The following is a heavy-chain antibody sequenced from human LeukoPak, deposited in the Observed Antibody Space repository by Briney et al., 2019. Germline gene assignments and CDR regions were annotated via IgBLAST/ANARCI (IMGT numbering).Heavy chain of an antibody. CDR1: GFTFSSYG. CDR2: IGSDDSNK. D-gene: IGHD3-10*01. CDR3: ARGGVDHYGSGTYYLMYYFDH. V-gene: IGHV3-30*02. J-gene: IGHJ4*02. Sequence: GGSLRLSCAASGFTFSSYGMHWVRQAPGKGLEWVAKIGSDDSNKHYADSVKGRFTISRDNSKNTLHLQMNSLRAEDTAVYYCARGGVDHYGSGTYYLMYYFDHWGQGALVTVSS.